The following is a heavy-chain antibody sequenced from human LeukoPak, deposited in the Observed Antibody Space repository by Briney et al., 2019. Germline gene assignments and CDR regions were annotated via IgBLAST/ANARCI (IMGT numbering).Heavy chain of an antibody. D-gene: IGHD3-16*01. Sequence: GSPRLSCAASGFTVSSNYMSWVCQAPGKGLEWVSSIYIGGSTYYADSVKGRFTISRDNPNNTLYLQMHSLRAEDTAVYYCAREISRFGIWGQGTLVTVSS. CDR1: GFTVSSNY. J-gene: IGHJ4*02. CDR3: AREISRFGI. V-gene: IGHV3-66*01. CDR2: IYIGGST.